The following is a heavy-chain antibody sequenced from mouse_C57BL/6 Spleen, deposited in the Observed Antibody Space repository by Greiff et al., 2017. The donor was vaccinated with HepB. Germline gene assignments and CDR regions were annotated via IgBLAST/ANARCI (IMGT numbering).Heavy chain of an antibody. CDR3: ARFDGNYAYAMDY. V-gene: IGHV1-78*01. Sequence: VKLQESDAELVKPGASVKISCKVSGYTFTDHTIHWMKQRPEQGLEWIGYIYPRDGSTKYNEKFKGKATLTADKSSSTAYMQLNSLTSEDSAVYFCARFDGNYAYAMDYWGQGTSVTVSS. D-gene: IGHD2-1*01. CDR2: IYPRDGST. J-gene: IGHJ4*01. CDR1: GYTFTDHT.